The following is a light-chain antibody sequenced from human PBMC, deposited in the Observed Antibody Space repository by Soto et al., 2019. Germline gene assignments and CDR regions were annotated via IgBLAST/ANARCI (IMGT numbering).Light chain of an antibody. CDR3: CSYAGGGTYVV. Sequence: QSALTQPRSVSGSPGQSVTISCIGTSSDVGAYKYVSWYQQHPGKAPKLMIYDVTKRPSGVPDRFSGSKSGNTASLTISGVQAEDEADYYCCSYAGGGTYVVLGGGTKVTVL. CDR2: DVT. CDR1: SSDVGAYKY. V-gene: IGLV2-11*01. J-gene: IGLJ2*01.